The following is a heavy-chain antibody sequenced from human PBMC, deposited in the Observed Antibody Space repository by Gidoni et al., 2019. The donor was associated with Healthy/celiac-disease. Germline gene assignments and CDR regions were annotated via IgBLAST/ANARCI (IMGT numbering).Heavy chain of an antibody. CDR1: GSTFSSYS. J-gene: IGHJ4*02. CDR3: ARDGIVGATSDY. V-gene: IGHV3-21*01. D-gene: IGHD1-26*01. Sequence: EVQLVESGGGLVKPGGSLRLSGAASGSTFSSYSMTWVRQAPGKGLEWVSSISSSSSYIYYADSVKGRFTISRDNAKNSLYLQMNSLRAEDTAVYYCARDGIVGATSDYWGQGTLVTVSS. CDR2: ISSSSSYI.